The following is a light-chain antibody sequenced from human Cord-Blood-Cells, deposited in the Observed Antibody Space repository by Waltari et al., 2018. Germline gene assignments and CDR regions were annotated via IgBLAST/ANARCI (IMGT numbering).Light chain of an antibody. J-gene: IGLJ1*01. CDR1: SSDVGSFNP. CDR2: EVS. V-gene: IGLV2-23*02. Sequence: QSALTQPASVVGSPGHASTIHCTGTSSDVGSFNPVSWYQTHPGKAPNLMIYEVSKRPSGVSNRFSGSKSGNTASLTISGLQAEDEADYYCCSYAGSSTYVFGTGTKVTVL. CDR3: CSYAGSSTYV.